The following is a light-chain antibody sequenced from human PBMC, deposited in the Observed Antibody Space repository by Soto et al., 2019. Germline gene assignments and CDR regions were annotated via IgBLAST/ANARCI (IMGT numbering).Light chain of an antibody. J-gene: IGKJ2*01. CDR1: QTIRSS. V-gene: IGKV3-15*01. CDR2: DAS. CDR3: QQYDIWPPYT. Sequence: EVVMTQSPASLSASPGERATLSCRASQTIRSSLAWYQQRPGQAPRLLIYDASTRATGIPPRFSGGGSGTEFTVTISSLQSEDFAIYYCQQYDIWPPYTFGQGTKVEF.